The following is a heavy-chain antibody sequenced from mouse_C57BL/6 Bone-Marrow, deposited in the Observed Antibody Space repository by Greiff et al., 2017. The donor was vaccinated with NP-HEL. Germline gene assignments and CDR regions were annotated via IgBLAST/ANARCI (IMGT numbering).Heavy chain of an antibody. J-gene: IGHJ3*01. CDR2: ISYDGSN. CDR1: GYSITSGYY. D-gene: IGHD1-1*01. CDR3: ARDYYGSRVAY. Sequence: DVKLQESGPGLVKPSQSLSLTCSVTGYSITSGYYWNWIRQFPGNKLEWMGYISYDGSNNYNPSLKNRISITRDTSKNQFFLKLNSVTTEDTATYYCARDYYGSRVAYWGQGTLVTVSA. V-gene: IGHV3-6*01.